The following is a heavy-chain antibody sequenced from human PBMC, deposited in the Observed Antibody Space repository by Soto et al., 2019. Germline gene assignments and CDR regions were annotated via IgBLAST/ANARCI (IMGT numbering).Heavy chain of an antibody. Sequence: ASVKVSCKTSGYTFSNYGITWVRQAPGQPLEWLGWISLYSDGTNYAQKFQGRVSMTTDTSTTTAYMELRSLRSDDTAVYYCARVVLGAEAWFGPWGQGTLVTASS. CDR1: GYTFSNYG. CDR3: ARVVLGAEAWFGP. J-gene: IGHJ5*02. V-gene: IGHV1-18*01. D-gene: IGHD2-2*01. CDR2: ISLYSDGT.